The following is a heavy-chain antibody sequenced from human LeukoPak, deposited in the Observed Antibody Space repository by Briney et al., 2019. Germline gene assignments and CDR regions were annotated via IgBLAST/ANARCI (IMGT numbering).Heavy chain of an antibody. CDR2: ISWNSGSI. V-gene: IGHV3-9*03. J-gene: IGHJ4*02. CDR3: AKASRIQLWSPFDY. Sequence: GGSLRLSCAASGFTFSSYAMSWVRQAPGKGLEWVSGISWNSGSIGYADSVKGRFTISRDNAKNSLYLQMNSLRAEDMALYYCAKASRIQLWSPFDYWGQGTLVTVSS. CDR1: GFTFSSYA. D-gene: IGHD5-18*01.